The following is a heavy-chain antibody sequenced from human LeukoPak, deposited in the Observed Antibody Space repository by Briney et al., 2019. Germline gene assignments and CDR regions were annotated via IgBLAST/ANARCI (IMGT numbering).Heavy chain of an antibody. V-gene: IGHV3-21*01. J-gene: IGHJ4*02. CDR1: GFTFRRYS. CDR3: AREFGYYDSSGYYYGGGFDY. CDR2: ISSSSSYI. D-gene: IGHD3-22*01. Sequence: GGSLRLSCAASGFTFRRYSMNWVRQAPGKGLEWGSSISSSSSYIYYADSVKGRFTISRDNAKTSLYLQMNSLRAEGTAVYYCAREFGYYDSSGYYYGGGFDYWGQGTLVTVSS.